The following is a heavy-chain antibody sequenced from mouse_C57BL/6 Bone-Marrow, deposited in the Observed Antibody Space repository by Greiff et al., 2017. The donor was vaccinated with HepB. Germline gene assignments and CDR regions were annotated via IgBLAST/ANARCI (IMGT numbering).Heavy chain of an antibody. D-gene: IGHD2-1*01. CDR2: IWSGGST. Sequence: QVHVKQSGPGLVQPSQSLSITCTVSGFSLTSYGVHWVRQSPGKGLEWLGVIWSGGSTDYNAAFISRLSISKDNSKSQVFFKMNSLQADDTAIYYCARMRGGYYPAWFAYWGQGTLVTVSA. J-gene: IGHJ3*01. CDR1: GFSLTSYG. CDR3: ARMRGGYYPAWFAY. V-gene: IGHV2-2*01.